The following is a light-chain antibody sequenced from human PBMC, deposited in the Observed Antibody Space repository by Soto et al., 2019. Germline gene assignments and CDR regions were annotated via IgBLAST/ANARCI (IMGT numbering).Light chain of an antibody. CDR3: SSYTTRSTWV. CDR1: TSDVGGFDY. V-gene: IGLV2-14*01. Sequence: QSALTQPASVSGSPGQSITISCTGTTSDVGGFDYVSWYQQHPTKAPKLLIYGVRNRPSRISVRFSGSKSGNTASLTISGLQAEDEADYYCSSYTTRSTWVFGGGTKVTVL. CDR2: GVR. J-gene: IGLJ3*02.